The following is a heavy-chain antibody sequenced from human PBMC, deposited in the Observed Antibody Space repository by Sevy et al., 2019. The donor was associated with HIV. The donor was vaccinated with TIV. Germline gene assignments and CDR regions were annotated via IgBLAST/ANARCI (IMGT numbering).Heavy chain of an antibody. Sequence: GGSLRLSCAASGFTFSSYAMSWVRQAPGKGLEWVSAISGSGGSTYYADSVKGRFTISRDNSKNTLYLQMNSLRAEDTAVYYCAKSVVVSAIRPSYFDYWGQGTLVTVSS. CDR2: ISGSGGST. V-gene: IGHV3-23*01. D-gene: IGHD2-21*01. CDR3: AKSVVVSAIRPSYFDY. CDR1: GFTFSSYA. J-gene: IGHJ4*02.